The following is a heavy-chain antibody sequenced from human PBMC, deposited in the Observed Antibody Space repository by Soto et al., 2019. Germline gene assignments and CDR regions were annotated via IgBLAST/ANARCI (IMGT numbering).Heavy chain of an antibody. Sequence: SETLSLTCTVSGGSISSYYWSWIRQPPGKGLEWIGYIYYSGGTNYNPSLKSRVTISVDTSKNQFSLKLSSVTAADTAVYYCASTHYYDSSGYSDYWGQGTLVTVSS. D-gene: IGHD3-22*01. CDR3: ASTHYYDSSGYSDY. CDR2: IYYSGGT. J-gene: IGHJ4*02. V-gene: IGHV4-59*01. CDR1: GGSISSYY.